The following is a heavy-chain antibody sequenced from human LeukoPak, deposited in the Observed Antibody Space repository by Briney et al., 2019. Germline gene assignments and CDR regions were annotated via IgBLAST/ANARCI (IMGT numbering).Heavy chain of an antibody. V-gene: IGHV1-46*01. CDR1: GYTSTSYY. CDR3: ARGFGGSGPWSYYGMDV. J-gene: IGHJ6*02. Sequence: ASVKVSCKASGYTSTSYYMHWVRQAPGQGLEWMGIINPSGGSTSYAQKFQGRVTMTRDTSTTTVYMELSSLRSEDTAVYYCARGFGGSGPWSYYGMDVWGQGTTVTVSS. D-gene: IGHD3-10*01. CDR2: INPSGGST.